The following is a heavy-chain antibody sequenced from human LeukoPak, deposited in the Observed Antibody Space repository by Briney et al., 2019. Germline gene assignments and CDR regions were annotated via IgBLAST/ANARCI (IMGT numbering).Heavy chain of an antibody. D-gene: IGHD2-2*01. CDR2: IWYDGSNK. CDR1: GFTFSRYG. Sequence: GGSLRLSCAASGFTFSRYGMHWVRQAPGKGLEWVAVIWYDGSNKYYANSVKGRFTISRENSKNTLYLQINSLRAEDTAVYYCTRCPSTENFDFWGQGTRVTVSS. CDR3: TRCPSTENFDF. J-gene: IGHJ4*02. V-gene: IGHV3-33*01.